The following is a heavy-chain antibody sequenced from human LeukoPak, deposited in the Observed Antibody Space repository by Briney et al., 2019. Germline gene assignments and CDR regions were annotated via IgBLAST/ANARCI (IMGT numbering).Heavy chain of an antibody. CDR3: ARQVVAVAGTGYFDY. J-gene: IGHJ4*02. Sequence: KASETLSLTCAVYGGSFSGYYWSWIRQPPGKGLVWIGSIYYSGSTYYNASLKSRGTISVDTSKNQFSLKLNSVTAADTAVYFCARQVVAVAGTGYFDYWGQGTLVTVSS. CDR1: GGSFSGYY. D-gene: IGHD6-19*01. CDR2: IYYSGST. V-gene: IGHV4-34*01.